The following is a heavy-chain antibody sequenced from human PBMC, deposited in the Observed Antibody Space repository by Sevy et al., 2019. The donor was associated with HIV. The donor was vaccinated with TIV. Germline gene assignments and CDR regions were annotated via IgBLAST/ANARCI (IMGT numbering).Heavy chain of an antibody. CDR2: ISGSGGST. Sequence: GGSLRLSCAASGFTFSSYAMSWVRQAPGKGLEWVSAISGSGGSTYYADSVKGRFTISRDNSKNTLYLQMNSLRAEDTAVYYCEKHYYDFWSGYYSYYFDYWGQGTLVTVSS. J-gene: IGHJ4*02. CDR3: EKHYYDFWSGYYSYYFDY. D-gene: IGHD3-3*01. CDR1: GFTFSSYA. V-gene: IGHV3-23*01.